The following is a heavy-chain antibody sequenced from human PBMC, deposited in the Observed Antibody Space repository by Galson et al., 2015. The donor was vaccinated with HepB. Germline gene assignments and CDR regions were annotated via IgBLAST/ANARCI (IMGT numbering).Heavy chain of an antibody. Sequence: SLRLSCAVSGFTFSSYWMHWVRQAPGKGLVWVSRINSDGSSTSYADSVKGRFTISRDNAKNTLYLQMNSLRAEDTAVYYCARVPRRFSGSSHYIDYWGQGTLVTVSS. CDR3: ARVPRRFSGSSHYIDY. V-gene: IGHV3-74*01. CDR2: INSDGSST. D-gene: IGHD1-26*01. CDR1: GFTFSSYW. J-gene: IGHJ4*02.